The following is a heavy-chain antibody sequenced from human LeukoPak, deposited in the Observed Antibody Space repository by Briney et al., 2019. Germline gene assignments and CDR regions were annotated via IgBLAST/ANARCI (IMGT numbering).Heavy chain of an antibody. CDR2: INADGGRT. Sequence: GGSLRLSCVASGFTLDAYAMHWVRQARGKGLEWVSHINADGGRTYYADSVKGRFTISRDNSKNSLYLEMTSLRAEDSALYYCGTGAFYHGLDVWGRGTTVTVSS. D-gene: IGHD3-10*01. J-gene: IGHJ6*02. CDR1: GFTLDAYA. CDR3: GTGAFYHGLDV. V-gene: IGHV3-43*02.